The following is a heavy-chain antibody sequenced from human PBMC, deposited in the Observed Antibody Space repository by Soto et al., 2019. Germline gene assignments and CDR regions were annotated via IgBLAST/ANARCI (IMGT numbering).Heavy chain of an antibody. J-gene: IGHJ6*02. Sequence: EVQLAETGGGLIQPGGSLRLSCAASGFTVSSNYMSWVRQAPGKGLEWVSVIYSGGSTYYADSVRGRFTISRDNSKNTLYLQMKSLRAEDTAVYYCARDPPATRNGMDVWGQGTTVTVSS. CDR3: ARDPPATRNGMDV. V-gene: IGHV3-53*02. CDR1: GFTVSSNY. CDR2: IYSGGST.